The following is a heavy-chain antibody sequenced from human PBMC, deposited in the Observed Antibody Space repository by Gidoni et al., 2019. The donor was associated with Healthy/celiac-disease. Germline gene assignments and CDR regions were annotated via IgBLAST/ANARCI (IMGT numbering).Heavy chain of an antibody. CDR1: GFTFSSYG. Sequence: QVQLVESGGGVVQPGRSLRLSCAASGFTFSSYGMHWVRPAPGKGLAWVAVIWYDGSNKYYADSVKGRFTISRDNSKNTLYLQMNSLRAEDTAVYYCARLDGSGWYIFDYWGQGTLVTVSS. J-gene: IGHJ4*02. D-gene: IGHD6-19*01. CDR3: ARLDGSGWYIFDY. V-gene: IGHV3-33*01. CDR2: IWYDGSNK.